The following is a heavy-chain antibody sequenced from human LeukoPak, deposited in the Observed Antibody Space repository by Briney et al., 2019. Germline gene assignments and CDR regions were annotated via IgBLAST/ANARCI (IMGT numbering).Heavy chain of an antibody. V-gene: IGHV3-23*01. D-gene: IGHD3-3*01. CDR3: ARFLEWLLNWFDP. J-gene: IGHJ5*02. Sequence: GGSLRLSCAASGFTFSSYAMSWVRRAPGKGLEWVSAISSSGGSTYYADSVKGRFTISRDNSKNTLYLQMNSLRAEDTAVYYCARFLEWLLNWFDPWGQGTLVTVSS. CDR1: GFTFSSYA. CDR2: ISSSGGST.